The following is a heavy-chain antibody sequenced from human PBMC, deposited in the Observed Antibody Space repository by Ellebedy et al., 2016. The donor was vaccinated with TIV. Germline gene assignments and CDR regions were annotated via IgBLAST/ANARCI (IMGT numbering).Heavy chain of an antibody. CDR3: VKAPGYSSSWHNYYYYGMDV. CDR2: ISNDGGST. CDR1: GFTFSSYA. V-gene: IGHV3-64D*06. J-gene: IGHJ6*02. Sequence: GESLKISCSVSGFTFSSYAMHWVRQAPGKGLQYVSGISNDGGSTYYADSVKDRFTIYRDISRNTLYLQMSSVRPEDTGVYYCVKAPGYSSSWHNYYYYGMDVWGQGTTVTVSS. D-gene: IGHD2-2*01.